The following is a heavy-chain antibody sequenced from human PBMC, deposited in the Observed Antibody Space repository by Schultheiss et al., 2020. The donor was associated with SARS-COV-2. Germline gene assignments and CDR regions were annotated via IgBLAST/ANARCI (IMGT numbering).Heavy chain of an antibody. Sequence: GGSLRLSCAASGLTFSNAWMSWVRQAPGKGLEWVSAISGSGGSTYYADSVKGRFTISRDNSKNTLYLQMNSLRAEDTAVYYCAKDRWETTASDYWGQGTLVTVSS. CDR2: ISGSGGST. CDR3: AKDRWETTASDY. CDR1: GLTFSNAW. D-gene: IGHD4-17*01. V-gene: IGHV3-23*01. J-gene: IGHJ4*02.